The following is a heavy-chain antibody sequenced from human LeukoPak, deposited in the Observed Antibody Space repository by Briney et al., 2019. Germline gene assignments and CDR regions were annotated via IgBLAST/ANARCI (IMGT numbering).Heavy chain of an antibody. Sequence: NPGGSLRLSCAASGFTFSSYSMNWVRQAPGKGLEWVSSISSSSSYIYYADSVKGRFTISRDNSKNTLYLQMNSLRAEDTAVYYCAKLSRDGYNWDKFFDYWGQGTLVTVSS. CDR1: GFTFSSYS. J-gene: IGHJ4*02. CDR2: ISSSSSYI. V-gene: IGHV3-21*04. D-gene: IGHD5-24*01. CDR3: AKLSRDGYNWDKFFDY.